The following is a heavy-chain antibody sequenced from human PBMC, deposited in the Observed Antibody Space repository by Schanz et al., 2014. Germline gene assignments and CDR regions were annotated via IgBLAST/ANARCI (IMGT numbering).Heavy chain of an antibody. Sequence: VQLVESGGDLVQPGGSQRLSCAASGFIVSSTYMTWVRQAPGKGLEWVAVISYDGVNTYYADSVKGRFTISRDNSKNTVNLQMNSLRAEDTAVYYCAKEKEEVAADGSFFDYWGQGTLVTVSS. CDR3: AKEKEEVAADGSFFDY. CDR1: GFIVSSTY. CDR2: ISYDGVNT. D-gene: IGHD6-13*01. J-gene: IGHJ4*02. V-gene: IGHV3-30-3*01.